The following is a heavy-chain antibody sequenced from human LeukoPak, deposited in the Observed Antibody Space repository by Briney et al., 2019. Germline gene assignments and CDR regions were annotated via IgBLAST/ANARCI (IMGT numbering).Heavy chain of an antibody. D-gene: IGHD6-19*01. CDR3: ARSGYSSGWYRGPFDY. CDR2: IDWSGGRT. J-gene: IGHJ4*02. CDR1: GFTFDDYG. Sequence: PGGSLRLSCAASGFTFDDYGMSWVRHAPGKGREWVSDIDWSGGRTAYADSVKGRSTISRDNAKNSLSLQVSSLRAEDTALYYCARSGYSSGWYRGPFDYWGQGTLVTVSS. V-gene: IGHV3-20*04.